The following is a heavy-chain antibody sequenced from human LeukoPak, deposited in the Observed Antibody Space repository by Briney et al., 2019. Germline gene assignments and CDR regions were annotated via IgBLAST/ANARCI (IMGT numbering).Heavy chain of an antibody. D-gene: IGHD2-15*01. J-gene: IGHJ4*02. V-gene: IGHV3-23*01. CDR1: GGSISSSSYY. CDR2: ISGSGGST. Sequence: ETLPLTCTVSGGSISSSSYYWGWIRQPPGKGLEWVSAISGSGGSTYYADSVKGRFTISRDNSKNTLYLQMNSLRAEDTAVYYCAKVRVDILVVVAAPFDYWGQGTLVTVSS. CDR3: AKVRVDILVVVAAPFDY.